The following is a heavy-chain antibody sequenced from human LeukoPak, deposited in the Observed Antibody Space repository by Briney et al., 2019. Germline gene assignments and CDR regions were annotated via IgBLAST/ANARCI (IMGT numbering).Heavy chain of an antibody. CDR2: IYHSGRT. J-gene: IGHJ4*02. V-gene: IGHV4-38-2*02. Sequence: SSETLSLTCTVSGYSISSGYYWGWIRQPPGKGLEWIGSIYHSGRTYYNPSLKSRVTISLDTSKNQFSPKLSSVTAADTAVYYCARSSSGYLRYYFDYWGQGTLVTVSS. CDR1: GYSISSGYY. CDR3: ARSSSGYLRYYFDY. D-gene: IGHD3-22*01.